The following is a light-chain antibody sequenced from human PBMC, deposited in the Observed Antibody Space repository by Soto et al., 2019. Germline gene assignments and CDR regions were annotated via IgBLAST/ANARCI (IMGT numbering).Light chain of an antibody. CDR3: QQYYSIPYT. Sequence: DIVMTQSPDSLAVSLGERATINCKSSQSVLSSSNNKNFLAWYQQKPGQSPKLLIYWASTRESGVPDRFSGSGSGTDFNLTISSLQAEDVAVYYCQQYYSIPYTFGQGTKLEIK. J-gene: IGKJ2*01. CDR1: QSVLSSSNNKNF. V-gene: IGKV4-1*01. CDR2: WAS.